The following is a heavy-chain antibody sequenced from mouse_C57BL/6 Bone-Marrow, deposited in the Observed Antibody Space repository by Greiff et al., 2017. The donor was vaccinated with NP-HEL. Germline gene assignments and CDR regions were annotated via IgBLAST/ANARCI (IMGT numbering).Heavy chain of an antibody. J-gene: IGHJ3*01. Sequence: LQQSGAELVRPGASVKLSCTASGFNIKDDYMHWVKQRPEQGLEWIGWIDPENGDTEYASKFQGKATITADTSSNTAYLQLSSLTSEDTAVYYCTTYPGEFAYWGQGTLVTVSA. CDR2: IDPENGDT. V-gene: IGHV14-4*01. CDR3: TTYPGEFAY. CDR1: GFNIKDDY.